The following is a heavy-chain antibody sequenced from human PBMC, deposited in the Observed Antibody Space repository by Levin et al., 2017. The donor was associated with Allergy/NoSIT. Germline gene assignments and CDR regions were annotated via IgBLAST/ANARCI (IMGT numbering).Heavy chain of an antibody. CDR1: GGSINSISYS. J-gene: IGHJ6*03. Sequence: SETLSLTCSVSGGSINSISYSGAWIRQPPGKGLEWIGNMYYSGSTYYNPSLKSRVTISLDTSKNRFSLKLSSVTAADTAVYYCARQVAYCSSTKCFEGSDYMDVWGQGTTVTVSS. CDR2: MYYSGST. V-gene: IGHV4-39*01. D-gene: IGHD2-2*01. CDR3: ARQVAYCSSTKCFEGSDYMDV.